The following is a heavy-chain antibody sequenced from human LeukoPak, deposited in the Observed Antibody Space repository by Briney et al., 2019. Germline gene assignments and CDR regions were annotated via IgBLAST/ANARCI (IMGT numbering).Heavy chain of an antibody. J-gene: IGHJ5*02. D-gene: IGHD1-26*01. CDR2: IYYSGST. V-gene: IGHV4-39*07. CDR1: GGSISSSSYY. Sequence: SETLSLTCTVSGGSISSSSYYWGWIRQPPGKGLEWIGSIYYSGSTYYNPSLKSRVTISVDTSKNQFSLKLSSVTAADTAVYYCARDVGATPGWFDPWGQGTLATVSS. CDR3: ARDVGATPGWFDP.